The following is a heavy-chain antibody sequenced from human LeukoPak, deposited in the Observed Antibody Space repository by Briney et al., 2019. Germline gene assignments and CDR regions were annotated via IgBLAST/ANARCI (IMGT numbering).Heavy chain of an antibody. CDR3: ARVGWAMVPTPDY. D-gene: IGHD5-18*01. V-gene: IGHV1-8*02. CDR2: TNPNSGNT. Sequence: ASVKVSCKASGGTFSSYAISWVRQAPGQGLEWMGWTNPNSGNTGYAQKFQGRVTMTRNTSISTAYMELSSLRSEDTAVYYCARVGWAMVPTPDYWGQGTLVTVSS. CDR1: GGTFSSYA. J-gene: IGHJ4*02.